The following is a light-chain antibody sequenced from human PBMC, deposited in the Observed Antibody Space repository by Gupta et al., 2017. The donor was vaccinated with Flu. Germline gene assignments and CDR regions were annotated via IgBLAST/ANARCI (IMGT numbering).Light chain of an antibody. J-gene: IGKJ1*01. CDR2: YAS. CDR3: QQSSDLPWT. Sequence: EIVLTQSPDFQSVTPKEKVTITCRASQNIGGALHWYQQKPDQSPKLLIKYASQSFSGVPSRFSGSGSGTDFTLTINSLEPEDAATYYCQQSSDLPWTFGQGTXVEIK. CDR1: QNIGGA. V-gene: IGKV6-21*01.